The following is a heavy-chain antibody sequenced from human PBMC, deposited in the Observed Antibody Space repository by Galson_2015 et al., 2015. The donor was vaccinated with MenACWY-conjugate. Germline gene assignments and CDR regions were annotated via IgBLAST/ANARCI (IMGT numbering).Heavy chain of an antibody. V-gene: IGHV1-69*13. J-gene: IGHJ6*03. CDR2: IIPIFGTA. Sequence: QSGAEVKKPGASVKVSCKASGGTFSSYAISWVRQAPGQGLEWMGGIIPIFGTANYAQKFQGRVTITADESTSTAYMELSSLRSEDTAVYYCAREDIVGARQRGDMDVWGKGTTVTVSS. CDR1: GGTFSSYA. CDR3: AREDIVGARQRGDMDV. D-gene: IGHD2-15*01.